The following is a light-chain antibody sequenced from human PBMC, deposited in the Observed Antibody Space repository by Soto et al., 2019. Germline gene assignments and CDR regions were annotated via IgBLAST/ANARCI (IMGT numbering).Light chain of an antibody. CDR1: SSDVGGYHY. Sequence: QSVLTQPRSVSGSPGQSVTLSCTGTSSDVGGYHYVSWYQHHPGKAPKIIIFDANQRPSGVPDRFSGSKSGNTASLTISGLQTEDEADYYCCSYAGSYTLVFGGGTQLTVL. CDR2: DAN. V-gene: IGLV2-11*01. J-gene: IGLJ2*01. CDR3: CSYAGSYTLV.